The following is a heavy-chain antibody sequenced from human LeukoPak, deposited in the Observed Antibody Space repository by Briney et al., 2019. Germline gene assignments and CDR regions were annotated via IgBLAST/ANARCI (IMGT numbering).Heavy chain of an antibody. V-gene: IGHV3-23*01. CDR3: AKGSLRGYSYGYLSDY. Sequence: PGGSLRLSCAASGFTFSSYAMSWVRQAPGKGLEWVSAISGSGGSTYYADSVKGRFTISRDNSKNTLYLQMNSLRAEDTAVYYCAKGSLRGYSYGYLSDYWGQGTLVTVSS. CDR1: GFTFSSYA. J-gene: IGHJ4*02. CDR2: ISGSGGST. D-gene: IGHD5-18*01.